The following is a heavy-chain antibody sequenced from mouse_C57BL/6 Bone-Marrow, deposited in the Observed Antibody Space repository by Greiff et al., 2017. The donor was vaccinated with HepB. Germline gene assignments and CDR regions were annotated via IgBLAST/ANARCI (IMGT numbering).Heavy chain of an antibody. V-gene: IGHV1-55*01. CDR1: GYTFTSYW. Sequence: QVQLQQPGAELVKPGASVKMSCKASGYTFTSYWITWVKQRPGQGLAWIGDIYPGSGSTNYNEKFKSKATLTVDTSSSTAYMQLSSLTSEDSAVYYCARVVYGSSYGFAYWGQGTLVTVSA. J-gene: IGHJ3*01. CDR3: ARVVYGSSYGFAY. CDR2: IYPGSGST. D-gene: IGHD1-1*01.